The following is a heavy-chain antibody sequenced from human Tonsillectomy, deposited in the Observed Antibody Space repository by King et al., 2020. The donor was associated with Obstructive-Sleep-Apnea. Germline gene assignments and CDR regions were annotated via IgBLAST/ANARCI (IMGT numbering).Heavy chain of an antibody. CDR3: ARTKRLGEATIDPLDY. CDR2: MNPNSGNT. CDR1: GDTFISYD. J-gene: IGHJ4*02. D-gene: IGHD5-12*01. V-gene: IGHV1-8*01. Sequence: QLVQSGAEVKKPGASVKVSCKASGDTFISYDINWVRQATGQGLEWMGWMNPNSGNTGYAQKFQGRVTMTRNTSISTAYMELSGLKSEDTAMYYCARTKRLGEATIDPLDYWGQGTLVTVSS.